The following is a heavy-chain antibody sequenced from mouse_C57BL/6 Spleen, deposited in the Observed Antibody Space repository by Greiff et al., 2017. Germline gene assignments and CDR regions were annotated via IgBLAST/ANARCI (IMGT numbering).Heavy chain of an antibody. Sequence: VHVKQSGAELVRPGASVKLSCKASGYTFPDYYINWVKQRPGQGLEWIARIYPGSGNTYYNEKFKGKATLTEEKSSSTAYMQLSSLTSEDSAVYFCARVSRPNWYFDVWGTGTTVTVSS. CDR3: ARVSRPNWYFDV. CDR1: GYTFPDYY. J-gene: IGHJ1*03. V-gene: IGHV1-76*01. CDR2: IYPGSGNT.